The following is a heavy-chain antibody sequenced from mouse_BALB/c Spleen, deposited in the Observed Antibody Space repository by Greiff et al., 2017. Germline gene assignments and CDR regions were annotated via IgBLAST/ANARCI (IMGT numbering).Heavy chain of an antibody. J-gene: IGHJ2*01. CDR2: ISSGGSYT. CDR1: GFTFSSYG. CDR3: ASPHYGSSYRHYFDY. D-gene: IGHD1-1*01. V-gene: IGHV5-6*01. Sequence: EVHLVESGGDLVKPGGSLKLSCAASGFTFSSYGMSWVRQTPDKRLEWVATISSGGSYTYYPDSVKGRFTISRDNAKNTLYLQMSSLKSEDTAMYYCASPHYGSSYRHYFDYWGQGTTLTVSS.